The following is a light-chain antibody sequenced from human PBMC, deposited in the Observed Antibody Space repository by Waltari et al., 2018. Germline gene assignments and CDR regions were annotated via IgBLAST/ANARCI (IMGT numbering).Light chain of an antibody. J-gene: IGKJ1*01. CDR2: DAS. CDR1: QSVGRS. Sequence: EIVLTQSPGTLSLSPGERATLSCRASQSVGRSLAWYQQKPGQAPRLLIYDASSRATGTPGRFSGSGSGTDFSLAISSLEPEDFAVYYCQHYVNLPATLGQGTKVEIK. V-gene: IGKV3-20*01. CDR3: QHYVNLPAT.